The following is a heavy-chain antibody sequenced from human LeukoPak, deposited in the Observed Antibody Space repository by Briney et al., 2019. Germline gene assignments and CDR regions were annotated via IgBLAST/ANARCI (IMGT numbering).Heavy chain of an antibody. J-gene: IGHJ3*02. D-gene: IGHD2-8*01. CDR1: AFTFSEYA. V-gene: IGHV3-23*01. CDR2: IGGGGDDT. Sequence: GGSLRLSCAASAFTFSEYAMNWVRQAPGKGLEWVSHIGGGGDDTEYADSVEGHFTVSRDNSKNMMYLQMNSLRAEDTAVYYCVKDAVERNGVFDSFDIWGQGAMVIVSS. CDR3: VKDAVERNGVFDSFDI.